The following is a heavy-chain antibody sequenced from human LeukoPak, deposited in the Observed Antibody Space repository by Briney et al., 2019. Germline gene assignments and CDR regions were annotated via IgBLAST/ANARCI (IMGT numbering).Heavy chain of an antibody. J-gene: IGHJ6*03. V-gene: IGHV4-59*01. Sequence: PSETLSLTCTVSGGSISSYYWSWIRQPPGKGLEWLGYIYYSGSSNYNPSLKSRVIISADTSKNQFSLKLSSVTAADTAVHYCARVPGSYYYYYYMDVWGKGTTVTVSS. CDR1: GGSISSYY. CDR2: IYYSGSS. CDR3: ARVPGSYYYYYYMDV.